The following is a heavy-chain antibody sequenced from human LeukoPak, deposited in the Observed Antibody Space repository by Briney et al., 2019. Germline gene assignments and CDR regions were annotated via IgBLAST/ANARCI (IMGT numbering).Heavy chain of an antibody. V-gene: IGHV1-2*02. CDR3: ATWGLHFDI. J-gene: IGHJ3*02. CDR1: GYTFGAYY. D-gene: IGHD3-16*01. CDR2: IRPNSGGT. Sequence: ASVKVSCKASGYTFGAYYMYWVRQAPGQGLEWMGWIRPNSGGTNYTQKFQGRVTMTRDTSINTAYLELSRLTSDDTAVYFCATWGLHFDIWGQGTMVIVAS.